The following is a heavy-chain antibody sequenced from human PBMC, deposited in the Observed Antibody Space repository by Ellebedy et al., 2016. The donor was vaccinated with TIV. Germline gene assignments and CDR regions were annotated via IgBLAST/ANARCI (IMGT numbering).Heavy chain of an antibody. CDR1: GGSISSSSYY. J-gene: IGHJ4*02. V-gene: IGHV4-39*01. D-gene: IGHD2-15*01. CDR2: IYYSGST. CDR3: ARHVYYCSGGSCYDY. Sequence: SETLSLXCTVSGGSISSSSYYWGWIRQPPGKGLEWIGSIYYSGSTYYNPSLKSRVTISVDTSKNQFSLKLSSVTAADTAVYYCARHVYYCSGGSCYDYWGQGTLVTVSS.